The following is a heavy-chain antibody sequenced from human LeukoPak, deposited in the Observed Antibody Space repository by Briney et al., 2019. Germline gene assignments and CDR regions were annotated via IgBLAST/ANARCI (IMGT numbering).Heavy chain of an antibody. CDR1: GFTFSSYA. CDR2: ISGGGGST. CDR3: ARELTLGASREGAFDI. J-gene: IGHJ3*02. D-gene: IGHD1-26*01. Sequence: GGSLRLSCAAFGFTFSSYAMSWVRQAPGKGLEWVSAISGGGGSTYYADSVKGRFTISRDNSKNTLYLQMNSLRAEDTAVYYCARELTLGASREGAFDIWGQGTMVTVSS. V-gene: IGHV3-23*01.